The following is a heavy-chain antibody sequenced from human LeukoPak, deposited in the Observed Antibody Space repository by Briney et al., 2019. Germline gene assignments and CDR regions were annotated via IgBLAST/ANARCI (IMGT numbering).Heavy chain of an antibody. D-gene: IGHD4-17*01. J-gene: IGHJ4*02. CDR2: IYHSGST. CDR1: GGSFSGYY. Sequence: PSETLSLTCAVYGGSFSGYYWSWIRQPPGKGLEWIGYIYHSGSTYYNPSLKSRVTISVDRSKNQFSLKLSSVTAADTAVYYCARGYDYGDYYFDYWGQGTLVTVSS. CDR3: ARGYDYGDYYFDY. V-gene: IGHV4-34*01.